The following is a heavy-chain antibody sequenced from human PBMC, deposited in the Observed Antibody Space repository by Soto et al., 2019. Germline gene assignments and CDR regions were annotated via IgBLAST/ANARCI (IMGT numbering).Heavy chain of an antibody. CDR2: VHGGGST. CDR3: AGRLTSAASLDY. V-gene: IGHV3-53*01. D-gene: IGHD3-16*01. CDR1: GFTVSNNH. Sequence: VQLVESGGGLIQPGGSLRLSCAASGFTVSNNHMTWVRQAAGKGLELVSFVHGGGSTSYADSVKGRFTISRDNSKNTLYPQMDSLRAVDTAIYYCAGRLTSAASLDYWGRGTLVTVSS. J-gene: IGHJ4*02.